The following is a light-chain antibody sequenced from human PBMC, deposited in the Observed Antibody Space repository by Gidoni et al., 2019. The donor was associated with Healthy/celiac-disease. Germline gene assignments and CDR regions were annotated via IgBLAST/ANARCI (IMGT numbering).Light chain of an antibody. Sequence: EIVLTQSPGTLSLSPGERATLSCRASQSVSSSYLAGYQQKPGQVPRLLIYGAASRATGIPDRFSGSGSGTDFTLTISRLEPEDFAVYYCQQYGSSPITFGQGTRLEIK. CDR1: QSVSSSY. CDR3: QQYGSSPIT. V-gene: IGKV3-20*01. CDR2: GAA. J-gene: IGKJ5*01.